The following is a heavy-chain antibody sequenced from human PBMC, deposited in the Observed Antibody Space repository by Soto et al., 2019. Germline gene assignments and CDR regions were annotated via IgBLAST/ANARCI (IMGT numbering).Heavy chain of an antibody. D-gene: IGHD3-22*01. J-gene: IGHJ6*02. CDR1: GGTFSSYA. CDR2: IIPIFGTA. V-gene: IGHV1-69*13. Sequence: GASVEVSCKASGGTFSSYAISWVRQAPGQGLEWMGGIIPIFGTANYAQKFQGRVTITADESTSTAYMELSSLRSEDTAVYYCATTSSGYHLNGMDVWGQGTTVTVSS. CDR3: ATTSSGYHLNGMDV.